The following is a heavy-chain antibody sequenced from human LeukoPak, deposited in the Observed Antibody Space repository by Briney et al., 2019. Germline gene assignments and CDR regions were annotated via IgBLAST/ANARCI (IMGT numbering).Heavy chain of an antibody. V-gene: IGHV3-23*01. J-gene: IGHJ3*01. CDR1: GFIFSNYA. Sequence: GGSLRLSCAASGFIFSNYAMTWVRQAPGKGLEWVSAISGSGVTTYYADSVKGRFTISRDSSKNTLYLQMNSLRAEDTAVYYCAKDGSSGIAAAADAFDVWGQGTMVTVSS. CDR2: ISGSGVTT. CDR3: AKDGSSGIAAAADAFDV. D-gene: IGHD6-13*01.